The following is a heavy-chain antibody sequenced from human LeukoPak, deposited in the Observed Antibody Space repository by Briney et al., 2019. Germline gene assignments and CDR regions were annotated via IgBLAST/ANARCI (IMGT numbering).Heavy chain of an antibody. CDR3: ARRGYSYGHSTNWFDP. CDR1: GYSFTSYW. D-gene: IGHD5-18*01. V-gene: IGHV5-51*01. CDR2: IYPGDSDT. Sequence: PGESLKISCKGSGYSFTSYWIGWVRQMPGKGLEWMGIIYPGDSDTRYSPSFQGQVTISADKSISTAYLQWSSLKASDTAMYYCARRGYSYGHSTNWFDPWGQGTLVTVSS. J-gene: IGHJ5*02.